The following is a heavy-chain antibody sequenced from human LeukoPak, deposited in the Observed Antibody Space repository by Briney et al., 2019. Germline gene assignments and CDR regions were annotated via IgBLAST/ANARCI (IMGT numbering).Heavy chain of an antibody. CDR1: GGSISSYY. V-gene: IGHV4-59*01. CDR3: AASKKYGSGSYYVYYMDV. J-gene: IGHJ6*03. D-gene: IGHD3-10*01. Sequence: SETLSLTCTVSGGSISSYYWSWIRQPPGKGLEWIGYIYYSGSTSYNPSLKSRVTISVDTSKKQFSLRLSSVTAADTAVYYCAASKKYGSGSYYVYYMDVWGKGTTVTISS. CDR2: IYYSGST.